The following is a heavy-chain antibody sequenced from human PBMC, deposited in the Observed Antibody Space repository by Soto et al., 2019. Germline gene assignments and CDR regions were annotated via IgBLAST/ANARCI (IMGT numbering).Heavy chain of an antibody. V-gene: IGHV1-69*12. CDR1: GGTFSSSA. D-gene: IGHD3-3*02. J-gene: IGHJ6*02. CDR2: IMPIFRTA. Sequence: QVQLVQSGAEVKKPGSSLKVSCKASGGTFSSSAFSWVRQAPGQGLEWMGGIMPIFRTADYAQKFQGRVTITADESPSTAYMELSSLISEDTGVYYCAGDKDRQQLGGNYYYIMDVWGQGTTVTVSS. CDR3: AGDKDRQQLGGNYYYIMDV.